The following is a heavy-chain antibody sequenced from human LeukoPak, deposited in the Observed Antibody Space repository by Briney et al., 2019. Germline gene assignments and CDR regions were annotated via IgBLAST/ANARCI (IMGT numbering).Heavy chain of an antibody. J-gene: IGHJ4*02. V-gene: IGHV3-53*05. CDR3: AKDYSSSALHFEY. D-gene: IGHD6-13*01. CDR2: IYGGDAT. CDR1: GFTVSSGC. Sequence: LGGSQGLSCEVSGFTVSSGCMSWVRQAPGKGLEWVSFIYGGDATYYADSVKGRFTISRDNFKNTLYLQMNSLRADDTAVYYCAKDYSSSALHFEYCGEGWLVTVSS.